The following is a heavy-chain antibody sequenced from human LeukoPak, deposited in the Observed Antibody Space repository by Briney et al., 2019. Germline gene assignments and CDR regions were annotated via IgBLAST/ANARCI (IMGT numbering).Heavy chain of an antibody. CDR1: GGSFSGFY. V-gene: IGHV4-34*01. Sequence: SETLSLTCAVYGGSFSGFYWSWIRQPAGKGLEWIGEINHSGSTTYNPSLKSRVTISVDTSKNQFSLRLSSVTAADTAVYYCARGDDTFDYWGQGTLVTVSS. J-gene: IGHJ4*02. D-gene: IGHD3-22*01. CDR3: ARGDDTFDY. CDR2: INHSGST.